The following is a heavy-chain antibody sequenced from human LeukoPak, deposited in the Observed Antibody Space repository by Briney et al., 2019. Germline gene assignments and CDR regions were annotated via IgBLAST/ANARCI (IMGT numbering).Heavy chain of an antibody. CDR2: ITSSGSTI. CDR1: GFTFSSYE. D-gene: IGHD1-26*01. Sequence: GGSLRLSCAASGFTFSSYEMNWVRQAPGKGLEWVSYITSSGSTIYYADSVKGRFTISRDNAKNSLYLQMNSLRAEDTAVYYCAKPARIVGARFFGYWGQGTLVTVSS. J-gene: IGHJ4*02. CDR3: AKPARIVGARFFGY. V-gene: IGHV3-48*03.